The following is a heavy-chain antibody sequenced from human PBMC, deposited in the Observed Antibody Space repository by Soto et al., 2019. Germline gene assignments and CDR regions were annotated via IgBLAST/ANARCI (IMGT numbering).Heavy chain of an antibody. CDR3: AGFEAVAGTYYYGMDV. CDR2: IWYDGSNK. D-gene: IGHD6-19*01. Sequence: PGGSLRLSCAASGFTFSSYGMHWVRQAPGKGLEWVAVIWYDGSNKYYADSVKGRFTISRDNSKNTLYLQMNSLRAEDTAVYYCAGFEAVAGTYYYGMDVWGQGTTVTVSS. V-gene: IGHV3-30*19. CDR1: GFTFSSYG. J-gene: IGHJ6*02.